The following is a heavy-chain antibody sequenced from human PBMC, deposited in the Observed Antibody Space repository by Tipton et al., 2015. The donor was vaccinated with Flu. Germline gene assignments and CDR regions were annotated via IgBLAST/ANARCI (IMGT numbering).Heavy chain of an antibody. CDR2: ISGDGGST. Sequence: SLRLSCAASGFTFDDYAMHWVRQAPGKGLEWVSLISGDGGSTYYADSVKGRFTISRDNSKNSLYLQMNSLRTEDTALYYCVKDEGWEPTTIYFYYGMDVWGQGATVTVSS. CDR1: GFTFDDYA. V-gene: IGHV3-43*02. D-gene: IGHD1-26*01. CDR3: VKDEGWEPTTIYFYYGMDV. J-gene: IGHJ6*02.